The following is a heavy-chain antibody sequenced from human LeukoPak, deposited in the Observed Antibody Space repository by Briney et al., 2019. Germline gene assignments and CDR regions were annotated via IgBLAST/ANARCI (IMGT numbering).Heavy chain of an antibody. Sequence: KASETLSLTCAVYGGSFSGYYWSWIRQPPGKGLEWIGEINHSGSTNYNPSLKSRVTISVDTSKNQFSLKLSSVTAADTAVYYCARHTRYLWFGDQDWFDPWGQGTLVTVSS. D-gene: IGHD3-10*01. CDR3: ARHTRYLWFGDQDWFDP. V-gene: IGHV4-34*01. CDR2: INHSGST. J-gene: IGHJ5*02. CDR1: GGSFSGYY.